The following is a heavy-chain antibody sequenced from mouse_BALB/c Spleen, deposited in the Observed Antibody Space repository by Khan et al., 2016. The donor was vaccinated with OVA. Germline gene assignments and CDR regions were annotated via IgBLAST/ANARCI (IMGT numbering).Heavy chain of an antibody. CDR2: ISSTGST. V-gene: IGHV3-2*02. CDR1: GYSITSEYA. D-gene: IGHD2-12*01. Sequence: VHLQESGPGLVKPSQSLSLTCTVPGYSITSEYAWNWLRQFPGNKLEWMGYISSTGSTSSNPSLKRRIPITRDTSKNPFFLQWKTVTTEDTATYYCARALYYSDGYAVDVWGRGTSVTVAS. J-gene: IGHJ4*01. CDR3: ARALYYSDGYAVDV.